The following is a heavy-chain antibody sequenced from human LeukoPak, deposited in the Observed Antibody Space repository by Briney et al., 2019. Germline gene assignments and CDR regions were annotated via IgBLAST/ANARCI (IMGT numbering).Heavy chain of an antibody. J-gene: IGHJ5*02. CDR1: GYTFTIYY. CDR2: INPSGGST. V-gene: IGHV1-46*01. Sequence: GASVKVSCKASGYTFTIYYMHWVRQAPGQGLEWMGIINPSGGSTSYAQKFQGRVTMTRDTSTSTVYMELSSLRSEDTAVYYCARDLRDGYNFDWFDPWGQGTLVTVSS. D-gene: IGHD5-24*01. CDR3: ARDLRDGYNFDWFDP.